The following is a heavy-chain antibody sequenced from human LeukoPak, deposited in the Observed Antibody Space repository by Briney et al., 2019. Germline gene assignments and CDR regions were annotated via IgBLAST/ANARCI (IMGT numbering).Heavy chain of an antibody. J-gene: IGHJ4*02. CDR2: ISSSGSTI. V-gene: IGHV3-48*03. Sequence: GGPLRLSCAASGFTFSSYEMNWVRQAPGKGLEWVSYISSSGSTIYYADSVKGRFTISRDNAKNSLYLQMSSLRAEDTAVYYCAQDRAWIEFYFWGQGTLVTVSS. CDR3: AQDRAWIEFYF. D-gene: IGHD5-12*01. CDR1: GFTFSSYE.